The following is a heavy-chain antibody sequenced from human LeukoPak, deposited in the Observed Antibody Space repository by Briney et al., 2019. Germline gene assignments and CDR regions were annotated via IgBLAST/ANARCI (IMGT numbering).Heavy chain of an antibody. CDR3: AREDVIGGFDY. J-gene: IGHJ4*02. Sequence: GGSLRLSCAASGFTFSSYSMNWVRQAPGKGLEWVSSISSSSSHIYYADSVKGRFTISRDNAKNSLYLQMNSLRAEDTAVYYCAREDVIGGFDYWGQGTLVTVSS. V-gene: IGHV3-21*01. D-gene: IGHD3-16*02. CDR2: ISSSSSHI. CDR1: GFTFSSYS.